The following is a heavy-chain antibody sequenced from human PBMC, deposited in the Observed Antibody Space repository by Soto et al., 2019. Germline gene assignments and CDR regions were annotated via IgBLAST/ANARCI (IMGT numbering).Heavy chain of an antibody. D-gene: IGHD6-25*01. J-gene: IGHJ5*02. CDR1: GFTFSDYY. CDR3: ARDLKYSSVYWFDP. CDR2: ISSSSSYT. V-gene: IGHV3-11*06. Sequence: GGSLRLSCAASGFTFSDYYMSWIRQAPGKGLEWISYISSSSSYTNYADSVKGRFTISRDNAKNSLYLQMNSLRAEDTAVYYCARDLKYSSVYWFDPWGQGTLVTVSS.